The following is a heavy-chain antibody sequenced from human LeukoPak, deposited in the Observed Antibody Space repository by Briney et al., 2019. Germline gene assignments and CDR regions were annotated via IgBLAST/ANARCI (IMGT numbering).Heavy chain of an antibody. Sequence: SVKVSCKASGGTFSSYAISWVRQAPGQGLEWMGGIIPIFGTANYAQKFQGRVTITADESTSTAYMELSSLRSEDTAVYYCARDRSIGRAKFDYWGQGTLVTVSS. CDR2: IIPIFGTA. CDR3: ARDRSIGRAKFDY. CDR1: GGTFSSYA. V-gene: IGHV1-69*13. J-gene: IGHJ4*02. D-gene: IGHD1-26*01.